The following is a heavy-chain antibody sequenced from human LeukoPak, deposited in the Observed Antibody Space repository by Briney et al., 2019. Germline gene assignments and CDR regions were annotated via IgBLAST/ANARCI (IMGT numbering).Heavy chain of an antibody. J-gene: IGHJ4*02. D-gene: IGHD2/OR15-2a*01. CDR2: IRGSGDRT. V-gene: IGHV3-23*01. CDR3: AKCSMASRWALFDY. Sequence: GASPRLCWAAGGCTFSSYAMSVVHQAPGKGLELVSLIRGSGDRTYIAVTVNGRFSISRDNSKIPLSLQMDSLRAEDTAVYYCAKCSMASRWALFDYWGEGTLLTLFS. CDR1: GCTFSSYA.